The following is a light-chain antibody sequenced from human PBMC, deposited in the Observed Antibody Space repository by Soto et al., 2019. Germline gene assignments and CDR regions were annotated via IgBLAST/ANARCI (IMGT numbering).Light chain of an antibody. CDR1: QGISTY. CDR3: RQSYSTTWT. Sequence: DVQMTQSPSSLSASVGYSVNITCRASQGISTYLNWYQQKQGKAPKLLIYAASSLQSGVPSRFSGSGYETDFNLTISSLQTEDFATYSCRQSYSTTWTFGQGTKVDIK. J-gene: IGKJ1*01. V-gene: IGKV1-39*01. CDR2: AAS.